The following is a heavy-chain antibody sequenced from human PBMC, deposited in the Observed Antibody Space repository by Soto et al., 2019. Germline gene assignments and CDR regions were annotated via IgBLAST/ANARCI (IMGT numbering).Heavy chain of an antibody. CDR1: GGSFSGYY. J-gene: IGHJ4*02. V-gene: IGHV4-34*01. D-gene: IGHD2-15*01. Sequence: PSETLSLTCAVYGGSFSGYYWSWIRQPPGKGLEWIGEINHSGSTNYNPSLKSRVTISVDTSKNQFSLKLSSVTAADTAVYYCARVRPRCFCSDGTPSGRIAYCGQGTLLTVSS. CDR2: INHSGST. CDR3: ARVRPRCFCSDGTPSGRIAY.